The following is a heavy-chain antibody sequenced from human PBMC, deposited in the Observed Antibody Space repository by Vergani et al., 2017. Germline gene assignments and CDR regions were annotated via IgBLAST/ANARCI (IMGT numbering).Heavy chain of an antibody. Sequence: EVQLVESGGGLVQPGRSLRLSCAASGFTFDDYAMHWVRQAPGKGLEWVSGISWNSGSIGYADSVKGRFTISRDNAKNSLYLQMNSLRAEDTAVYYCAKDIRVNTVTKQPYYYYYYMDVWGKGTTVTVSS. CDR2: ISWNSGSI. V-gene: IGHV3-9*01. CDR1: GFTFDDYA. CDR3: AKDIRVNTVTKQPYYYYYYMDV. D-gene: IGHD4-11*01. J-gene: IGHJ6*03.